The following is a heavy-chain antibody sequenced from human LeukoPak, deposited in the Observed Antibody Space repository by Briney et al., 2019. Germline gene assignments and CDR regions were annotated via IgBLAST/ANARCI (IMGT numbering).Heavy chain of an antibody. CDR3: TRDVDTAMVTTTGVI. CDR2: IRSKANSYAT. Sequence: GGSLTLSCAASGFTFSGSAMHWVRQASGKGLEWVGRIRSKANSYATAYAASVKGRFTISRDDSKNTAYLQMNSLKTEDTAVYYCTRDVDTAMVTTTGVIWGQGTLVTVSS. D-gene: IGHD5-18*01. V-gene: IGHV3-73*01. J-gene: IGHJ4*02. CDR1: GFTFSGSA.